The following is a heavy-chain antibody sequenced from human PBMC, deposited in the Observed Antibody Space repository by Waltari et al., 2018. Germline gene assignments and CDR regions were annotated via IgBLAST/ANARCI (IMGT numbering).Heavy chain of an antibody. V-gene: IGHV3-53*01. CDR3: ARNQVETALGY. Sequence: EVHLVESGGGFIQPGGSLRLSCVASGVSVSNHYMTWLRRAPGKGLELVSLIYSGGTTYYADSVRGRFTISRDGSKNTVYLQMNSLRAEDTAVYFCARNQVETALGYWGQGTLVTVSS. J-gene: IGHJ4*02. CDR1: GVSVSNHY. D-gene: IGHD2-21*02. CDR2: IYSGGTT.